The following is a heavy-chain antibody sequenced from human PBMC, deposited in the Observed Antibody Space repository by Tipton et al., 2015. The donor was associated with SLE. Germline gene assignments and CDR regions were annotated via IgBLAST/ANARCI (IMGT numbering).Heavy chain of an antibody. J-gene: IGHJ6*02. V-gene: IGHV4-39*07. Sequence: TLSLTCTVSAGSISSDYWGWIRQPPGKGLEWIGSIYYSGSTYYNPSLKSRVTISVDTSKNQFSLKLSSVTAADTALYYCARIREIRWYAMDVWGQGTTVIVSS. CDR2: IYYSGST. CDR1: AGSISSDY. D-gene: IGHD2-15*01. CDR3: ARIREIRWYAMDV.